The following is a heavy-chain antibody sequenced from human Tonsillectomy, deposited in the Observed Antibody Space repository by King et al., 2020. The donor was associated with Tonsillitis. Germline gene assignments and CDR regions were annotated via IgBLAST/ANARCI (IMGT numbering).Heavy chain of an antibody. V-gene: IGHV3-21*01. D-gene: IGHD6-19*01. CDR3: ARGSTGSGCLDW. CDR2: ITSSCTYI. CDR1: GFTFSSYS. J-gene: IGHJ4*02. Sequence: VQLVESGGGLVKPGGSLRLSCEASGFTFSSYSMNWVRQAPGKGLEWVSSITSSCTYIYYADAMKGRFTISRDNAKNSLYLQMNSLRAEDTAVYYCARGSTGSGCLDWWGQGTLVTVSS.